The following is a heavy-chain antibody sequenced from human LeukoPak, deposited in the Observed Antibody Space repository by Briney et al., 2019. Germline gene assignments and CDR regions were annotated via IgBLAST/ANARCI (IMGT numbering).Heavy chain of an antibody. CDR1: GYTFTAYY. V-gene: IGHV1-2*02. CDR3: ARVGGCISTSCYAGGWFDP. D-gene: IGHD2-2*01. J-gene: IGHJ5*02. Sequence: ASVKVSCKASGYTFTAYYFHWVRQAPGQGLEWTGWINPNSGGTIYAQKFQDRVTMTRDTSISTAYMELSRLRSDDTAVYYCARVGGCISTSCYAGGWFDPWGQGTLVTVSS. CDR2: INPNSGGT.